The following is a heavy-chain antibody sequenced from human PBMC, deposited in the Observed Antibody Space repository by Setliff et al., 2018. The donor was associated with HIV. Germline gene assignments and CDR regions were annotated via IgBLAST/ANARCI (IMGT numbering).Heavy chain of an antibody. D-gene: IGHD2-2*01. J-gene: IGHJ5*02. Sequence: ASVKVSCKASGYTFTSYYMHWVRQAPGQGLEWMGITNPSGGSTSYAQKFQGRVTMTRDTSTSTVYMELSSLRSEDTAVYYCARAQGYCSSTSCYLQDLFDPWGQGTLVTVSS. CDR1: GYTFTSYY. CDR3: ARAQGYCSSTSCYLQDLFDP. V-gene: IGHV1-46*01. CDR2: TNPSGGST.